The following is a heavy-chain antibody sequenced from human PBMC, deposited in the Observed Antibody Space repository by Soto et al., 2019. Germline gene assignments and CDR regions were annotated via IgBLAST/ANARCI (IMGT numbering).Heavy chain of an antibody. CDR3: ARDLGVEYSSSSGYYYYGMDV. V-gene: IGHV3-33*01. Sequence: QVQLVESGGGVVQPGRSLRLSCAASGFTFSSYGMHWVRQAPGKGLEWVAVIWYDGSNKYYADSVKGRFTISRDNSKNTLYLQMNSLRAEDTAVYYCARDLGVEYSSSSGYYYYGMDVW. D-gene: IGHD6-6*01. J-gene: IGHJ6*01. CDR2: IWYDGSNK. CDR1: GFTFSSYG.